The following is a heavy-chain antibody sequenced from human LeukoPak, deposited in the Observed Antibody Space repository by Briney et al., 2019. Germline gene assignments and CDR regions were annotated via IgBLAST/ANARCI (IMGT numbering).Heavy chain of an antibody. Sequence: SETLSLTCTVSGGSISSYYWSWIRQPPGKGLGWIGYIYYSGSTNYNPSLKSRVTISVDTSKNQFSLKLSSVTAADTAVYYCARRYYYDSSGHFDYWGQGTLVTVSS. V-gene: IGHV4-59*08. CDR1: GGSISSYY. CDR2: IYYSGST. J-gene: IGHJ4*02. CDR3: ARRYYYDSSGHFDY. D-gene: IGHD3-22*01.